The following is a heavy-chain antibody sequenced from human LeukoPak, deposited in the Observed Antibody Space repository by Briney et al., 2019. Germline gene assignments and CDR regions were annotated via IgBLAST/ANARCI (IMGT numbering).Heavy chain of an antibody. D-gene: IGHD1-1*01. V-gene: IGHV4-59*08. CDR1: GGSISDYY. CDR2: INYSGST. CDR3: ARLNGGY. Sequence: SETLSFTCTVSGGSISDYYWSWIRQPPGRGLEWIGYINYSGSTNYNPSLMSRVTISVDTSKNQFSLKVTSVTAADTAVYYCARLNGGYWGQGTLVTVSS. J-gene: IGHJ4*02.